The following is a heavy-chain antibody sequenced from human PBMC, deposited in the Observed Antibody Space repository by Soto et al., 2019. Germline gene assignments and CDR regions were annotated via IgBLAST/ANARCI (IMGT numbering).Heavy chain of an antibody. CDR3: ARIKLSMVRGVKIYYYYGMDV. D-gene: IGHD3-10*01. CDR1: GGSIGGSNYF. J-gene: IGHJ6*02. Sequence: SETLSLTCTVSGGSIGGSNYFWGWIRQSPGTGLEWLGTIYSSGSTYYNPSLKSRITMSLDTSKNQFSLKLSSVTAADTAVYYCARIKLSMVRGVKIYYYYGMDVWGQGTTVTVSS. CDR2: IYSSGST. V-gene: IGHV4-39*01.